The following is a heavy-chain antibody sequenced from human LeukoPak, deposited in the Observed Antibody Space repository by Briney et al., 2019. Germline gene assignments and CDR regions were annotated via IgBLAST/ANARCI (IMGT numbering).Heavy chain of an antibody. V-gene: IGHV1-3*03. Sequence: ASVKVSCKASGYTFTSYAMHWVRQAPGQRLEWMGWINAGNGNTKYSQEFQGRVTITRDTSASTAYMELSSLRSEDMAVYYCARGKRGAIAAAGPFDYWGQGTLVTVSS. CDR1: GYTFTSYA. CDR3: ARGKRGAIAAAGPFDY. CDR2: INAGNGNT. D-gene: IGHD6-13*01. J-gene: IGHJ4*02.